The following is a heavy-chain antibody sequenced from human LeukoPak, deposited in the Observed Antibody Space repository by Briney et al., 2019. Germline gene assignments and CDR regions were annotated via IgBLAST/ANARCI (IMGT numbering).Heavy chain of an antibody. Sequence: GGPLRLSCAASGFTFSSYAMHWVRQAPGKGLEWVAVISYDGSNKYYADSVKGRFTISRDNSKNTLYLQMNSLRAEDTAVYYCARDEYYDFWSGYYGFDYWGQGTLVTVSS. D-gene: IGHD3-3*01. CDR1: GFTFSSYA. CDR3: ARDEYYDFWSGYYGFDY. J-gene: IGHJ4*02. CDR2: ISYDGSNK. V-gene: IGHV3-30-3*01.